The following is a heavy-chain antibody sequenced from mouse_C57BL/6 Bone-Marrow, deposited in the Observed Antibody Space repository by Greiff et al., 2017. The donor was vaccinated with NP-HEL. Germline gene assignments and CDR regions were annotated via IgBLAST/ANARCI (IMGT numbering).Heavy chain of an antibody. CDR1: GYTFTSYT. V-gene: IGHV1-4*01. Sequence: QVQLQQSGAELARPGASVKMSCKASGYTFTSYTMHWVKQRPGQGLEWIGYINPSSGYTKYNQKFKDKATLTADKSSSTAYMQLSSLTSEDSAVYYCARGDLLWLRRGYYCDYWGQGTTLTVSS. D-gene: IGHD2-2*01. J-gene: IGHJ2*01. CDR2: INPSSGYT. CDR3: ARGDLLWLRRGYYCDY.